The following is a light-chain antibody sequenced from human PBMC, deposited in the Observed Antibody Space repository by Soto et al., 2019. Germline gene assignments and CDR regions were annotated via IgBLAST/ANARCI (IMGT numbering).Light chain of an antibody. V-gene: IGLV2-14*01. CDR3: QSYDSSLSGYV. J-gene: IGLJ1*01. CDR1: SSDVGGYNF. CDR2: KVS. Sequence: QSVLTQPASVSGSPGQSITIPCTGTSSDVGGYNFVSWYQQHPGRAPTLVIYKVSDRPSGVSSRFSASKSGNTASLTITGLQAEDETDYYCQSYDSSLSGYVFSTGTKVTVL.